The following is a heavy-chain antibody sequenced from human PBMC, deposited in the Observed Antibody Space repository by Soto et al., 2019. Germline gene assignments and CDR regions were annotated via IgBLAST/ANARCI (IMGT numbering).Heavy chain of an antibody. V-gene: IGHV1-24*01. CDR1: GYTLTELS. CDR2: FDPEDGET. Sequence: GASVKVSCKVSGYTLTELSMHWVRQAPGKGLEWMGGFDPEDGETIYAQKFQGRVTMTEDTSTDTAYMELSSLRSEDTAVYYCATAGNWVVATVEYFDYWGQGPLVTVSS. D-gene: IGHD5-12*01. J-gene: IGHJ4*02. CDR3: ATAGNWVVATVEYFDY.